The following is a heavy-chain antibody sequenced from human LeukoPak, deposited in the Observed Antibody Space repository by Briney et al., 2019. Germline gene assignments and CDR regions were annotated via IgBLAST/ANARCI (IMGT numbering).Heavy chain of an antibody. CDR3: ARDQEGSSSWINWFDP. CDR1: GGSISSYY. J-gene: IGHJ5*02. Sequence: PSETLSPTCTVSGGSISSYYWSWIRQPPGKGLEWIGYIYYSGSTNYNPSLTSRVTISVDTSKNQFSLKLGSVTAADTAVYYCARDQEGSSSWINWFDPWGQGTLVTVSS. D-gene: IGHD6-13*01. V-gene: IGHV4-59*01. CDR2: IYYSGST.